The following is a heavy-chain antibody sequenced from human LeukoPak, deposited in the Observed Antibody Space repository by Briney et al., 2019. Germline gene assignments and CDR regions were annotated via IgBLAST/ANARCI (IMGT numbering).Heavy chain of an antibody. CDR2: IPYNRRNK. J-gene: IGHJ4*02. Sequence: GGTLRLLCGASGFTFSSYGMHGVSGAPGKGLEWAAVIPYNRRNKYYAAPVKGPFTTSRDNSKNTLYLQMNSLRAEDTAVYYCAKDRYSYGLLDYWGQGTLVTVPS. D-gene: IGHD5-18*01. CDR1: GFTFSSYG. V-gene: IGHV3-30*18. CDR3: AKDRYSYGLLDY.